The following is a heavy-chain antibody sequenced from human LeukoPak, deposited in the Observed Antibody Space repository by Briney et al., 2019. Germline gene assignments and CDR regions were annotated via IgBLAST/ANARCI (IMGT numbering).Heavy chain of an antibody. J-gene: IGHJ4*02. Sequence: ASVKVSCKVSGYTLTELSMHWVRQAPGKGLEWMGGFDPEDGETVYAQKFQGRVTMTRDTSTSTVYMELSSLRSEDTAVYYCARDFTYYYDSSGYYPHNIDYWGQGTLVTVSS. CDR1: GYTLTELS. D-gene: IGHD3-22*01. V-gene: IGHV1-24*01. CDR3: ARDFTYYYDSSGYYPHNIDY. CDR2: FDPEDGET.